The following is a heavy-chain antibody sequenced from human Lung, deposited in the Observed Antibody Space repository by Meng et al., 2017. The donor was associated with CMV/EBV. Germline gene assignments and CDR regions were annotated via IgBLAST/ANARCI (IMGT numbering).Heavy chain of an antibody. CDR2: ISSSSYI. CDR1: GFTFSSYS. V-gene: IGHV3-21*01. D-gene: IGHD6-6*01. CDR3: ARDSSSSYYYYGMDV. J-gene: IGHJ6*02. Sequence: GGSLRLXXAASGFTFSSYSMNWVRQAPGKGLEWVSSISSSSYIYYADSVKGRFTISRDNAKNSLYLQMNSLRAEDTAVYYCARDSSSSYYYYGMDVWGQGXTVTVSS.